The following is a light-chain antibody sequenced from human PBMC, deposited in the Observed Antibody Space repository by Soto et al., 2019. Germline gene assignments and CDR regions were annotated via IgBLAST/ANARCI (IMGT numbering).Light chain of an antibody. CDR1: SSDVGGYNY. J-gene: IGLJ2*01. V-gene: IGLV2-14*01. CDR2: EVS. CDR3: TSYTRSTTVV. Sequence: QSVLTQPASVSGSPGQSITISCTGTSSDVGGYNYVSWYQYHPGKAPKLMIYEVSNRPSGVSSRFSGSRSGNTASLTISGLQAEDEADYYCTSYTRSTTVVFGGGTKLTVL.